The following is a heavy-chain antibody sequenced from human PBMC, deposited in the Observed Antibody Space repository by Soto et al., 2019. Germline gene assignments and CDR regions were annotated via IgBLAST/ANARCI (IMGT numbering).Heavy chain of an antibody. CDR2: IYSGGSA. CDR3: ARHGYSYGGGYFDY. CDR1: GFTVSSNY. J-gene: IGHJ4*02. Sequence: EVQLVESGGGLVQPGGSPRLSCAASGFTVSSNYMSWVRQAPGKGLEWVSVIYSGGSAYYADSVKGRFTISRDNSKNTLYLQMNSLRAEDTAVHYCARHGYSYGGGYFDYWGQGTLVTVSS. D-gene: IGHD5-18*01. V-gene: IGHV3-66*04.